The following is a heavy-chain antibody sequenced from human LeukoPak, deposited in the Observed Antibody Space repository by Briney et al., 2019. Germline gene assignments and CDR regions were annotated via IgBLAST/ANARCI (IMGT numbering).Heavy chain of an antibody. Sequence: GGSLRLSCAASGFTFSDYYMSWIRQAPGKGLEWVSYISSSGSTIYYADSVKGRFTISRDNAKNSLYLQMNSLRAEDTAVYYCARDPDATYYYGFGTSYYFDYWGQGTLVTVSS. CDR3: ARDPDATYYYGFGTSYYFDY. CDR2: ISSSGSTI. D-gene: IGHD3-10*01. CDR1: GFTFSDYY. V-gene: IGHV3-11*01. J-gene: IGHJ4*02.